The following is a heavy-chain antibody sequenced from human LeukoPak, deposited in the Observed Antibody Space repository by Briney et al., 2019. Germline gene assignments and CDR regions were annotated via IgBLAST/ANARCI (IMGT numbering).Heavy chain of an antibody. CDR1: GFTFSSYW. Sequence: GGSLRLSCAASGFTFSSYWMNWVRQAPGKGLEWVSVIYSGGSTYYADSVKGRFTISRDNSKNTVHLQMNDLRAEGTAVYYCARSWDARLNFDYWGQGTLVTVSS. J-gene: IGHJ4*02. D-gene: IGHD1-26*01. CDR3: ARSWDARLNFDY. CDR2: IYSGGST. V-gene: IGHV3-66*02.